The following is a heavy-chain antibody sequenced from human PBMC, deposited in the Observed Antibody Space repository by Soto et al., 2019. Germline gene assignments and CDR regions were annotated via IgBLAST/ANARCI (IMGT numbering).Heavy chain of an antibody. D-gene: IGHD3-3*01. CDR1: GFVFNNYA. V-gene: IGHV3-23*01. CDR2: LSSGGGTT. J-gene: IGHJ4*02. Sequence: PGGSLRLSCAASGFVFNNYAMSWVRQAPGKGLEWVATLSSGGGTTYYTDSVKGRFTISRDNSMNLLYLQMNSLRADGTAVYYCAKDGDWYDFSTGYYSRGNYFDYWGQGTLVTVSS. CDR3: AKDGDWYDFSTGYYSRGNYFDY.